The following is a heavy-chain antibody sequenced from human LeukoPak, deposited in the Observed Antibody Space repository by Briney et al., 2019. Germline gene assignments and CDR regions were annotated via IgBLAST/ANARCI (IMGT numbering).Heavy chain of an antibody. V-gene: IGHV3-23*01. J-gene: IGHJ4*02. D-gene: IGHD3-22*01. CDR2: ISGSGGST. CDR1: GFTFSSYA. Sequence: GGSLRLSCAASGFTFSSYAMSWVRQAPGKGLEWVSAISGSGGSTYYADSVKGRFTISRDNSKNTLYLQMNSLRAEDTAVYYCAKDPMYYYDSSGYYDYWGQGTLVTVSS. CDR3: AKDPMYYYDSSGYYDY.